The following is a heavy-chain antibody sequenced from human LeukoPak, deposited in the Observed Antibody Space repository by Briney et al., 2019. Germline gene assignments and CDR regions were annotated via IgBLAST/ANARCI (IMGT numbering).Heavy chain of an antibody. Sequence: ASVKVSCKASGYTFTSYGISWVRQAPGQGLEWMGWISTYNGNTNYAQKLQGRVTMTIDTSTSTAYMELRSLRSDDTAVYYCARGPMVRGVTRPFDYWGQGTLVTVSS. CDR3: ARGPMVRGVTRPFDY. J-gene: IGHJ4*02. V-gene: IGHV1-18*01. CDR2: ISTYNGNT. CDR1: GYTFTSYG. D-gene: IGHD3-10*01.